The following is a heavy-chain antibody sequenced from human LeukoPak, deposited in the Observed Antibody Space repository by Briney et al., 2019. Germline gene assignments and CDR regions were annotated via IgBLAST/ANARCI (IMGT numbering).Heavy chain of an antibody. Sequence: GESLKISCKGSGYRFSSYWIGWARQMSGKGLEWMGILNPGDSDTRYNPSFQGQVTISADRSISTAYLQWSSLKASDTAMYYCARGGAATFDYWGQGTLVTVSS. CDR1: GYRFSSYW. CDR3: ARGGAATFDY. CDR2: LNPGDSDT. J-gene: IGHJ4*02. D-gene: IGHD2-15*01. V-gene: IGHV5-51*01.